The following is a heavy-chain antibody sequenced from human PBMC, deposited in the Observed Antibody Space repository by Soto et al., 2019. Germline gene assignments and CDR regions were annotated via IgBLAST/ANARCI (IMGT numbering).Heavy chain of an antibody. Sequence: PSETLSLTCTVSGVSISRGGYYWSWIRQHPGKGLEWIGYIYYSGSTNYNPSLKSRVTISVDTSKNQFSLKLSSVTAADTAVYYCARGPQAQSWFDPWGQGTLVTVSS. CDR2: IYYSGST. V-gene: IGHV4-61*08. CDR3: ARGPQAQSWFDP. J-gene: IGHJ5*02. CDR1: GVSISRGGYY.